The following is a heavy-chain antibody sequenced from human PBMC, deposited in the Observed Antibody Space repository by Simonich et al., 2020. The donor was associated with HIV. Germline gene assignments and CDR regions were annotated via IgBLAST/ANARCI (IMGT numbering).Heavy chain of an antibody. CDR3: AKDRYYNFWSGYYDY. V-gene: IGHV3-23*01. CDR1: GFTFSSYA. D-gene: IGHD3-3*01. Sequence: EVQLLESGGGLVQPGGSLRLSCAASGFTFSSYAMSWVRQAPGKGLEGGSAISGSGGSTNYADSVKGRFTISRDNSKNTLYLQMNSLRAEDTAVYYCAKDRYYNFWSGYYDYWGQGTLVTVSS. CDR2: ISGSGGST. J-gene: IGHJ4*02.